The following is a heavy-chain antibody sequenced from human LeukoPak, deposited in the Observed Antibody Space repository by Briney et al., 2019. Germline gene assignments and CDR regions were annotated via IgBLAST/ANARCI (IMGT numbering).Heavy chain of an antibody. D-gene: IGHD2-8*02. V-gene: IGHV3-23*01. Sequence: PGGSLRLSCAASGFTFSSYAMSWVRQAPGKGLEWVSAISGSGGSTYYADSVKGRFTISRDNSNNTLYLQMNSLRAEDTAVYYCAKAAHIVLVVYAIPADDAFDIWGQGTMVTVSS. CDR2: ISGSGGST. J-gene: IGHJ3*02. CDR1: GFTFSSYA. CDR3: AKAAHIVLVVYAIPADDAFDI.